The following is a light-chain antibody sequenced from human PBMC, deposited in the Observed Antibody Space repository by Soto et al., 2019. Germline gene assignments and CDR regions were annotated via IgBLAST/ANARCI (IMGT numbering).Light chain of an antibody. CDR3: QQYDNLPIT. CDR2: DAS. J-gene: IGKJ5*01. V-gene: IGKV1-33*01. CDR1: QDISNY. Sequence: DIQMTHSPSSLSASVVDIVTITCQASQDISNYLNWYQQKPGKAPKLLIYDASNLETGVPSRFSGSGSGTDFTFTISSLQPEDIATYYCQQYDNLPITFGQGTRLEIK.